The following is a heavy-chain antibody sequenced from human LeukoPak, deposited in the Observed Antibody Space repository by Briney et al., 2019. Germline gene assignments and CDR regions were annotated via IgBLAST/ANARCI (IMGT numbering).Heavy chain of an antibody. CDR3: LRGDRRDY. CDR1: GFTFSSYG. CDR2: IRYDGSNK. V-gene: IGHV3-30*02. J-gene: IGHJ4*02. Sequence: GGSLRLSCAASGFTFSSYGMHWVRQAPGKGLEWVTFIRYDGSNKYYADSVKGRFTISRDNSKNTLSLQMSSLRVEDTAVYYCLRGDRRDYWGQGTLVTVSS.